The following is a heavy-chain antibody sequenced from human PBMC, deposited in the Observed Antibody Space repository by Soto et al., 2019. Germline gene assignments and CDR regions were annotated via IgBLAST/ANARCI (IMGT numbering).Heavy chain of an antibody. Sequence: QVQLVQSGAEVKKPGSSVKVSCKASGGTFSSYAISWVRQAPGQGLEWMGGIIPIFGTANYAQKLQGRVTITADESTSTAYMELSSLRSEDTAVYYCARVPYYDYVWGSYRQTYFDYWGQGTLVTVSS. J-gene: IGHJ4*02. CDR3: ARVPYYDYVWGSYRQTYFDY. V-gene: IGHV1-69*01. CDR1: GGTFSSYA. CDR2: IIPIFGTA. D-gene: IGHD3-16*02.